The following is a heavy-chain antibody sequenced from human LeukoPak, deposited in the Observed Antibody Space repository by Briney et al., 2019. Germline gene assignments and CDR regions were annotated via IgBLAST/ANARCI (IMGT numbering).Heavy chain of an antibody. D-gene: IGHD3-22*01. J-gene: IGHJ6*03. Sequence: SETLSLTCAVYGGSFSGYYWSWIRQPPGKGLEWIGSIYHSGSTYYNASLKSRVTISSDTSKNQFSLKLSSVTAADTVVYYCARVRYYYDSSGYYYGDSYYYYYYMDVWGKGTTVTVSS. CDR1: GGSFSGYY. V-gene: IGHV4-34*01. CDR2: IYHSGST. CDR3: ARVRYYYDSSGYYYGDSYYYYYYMDV.